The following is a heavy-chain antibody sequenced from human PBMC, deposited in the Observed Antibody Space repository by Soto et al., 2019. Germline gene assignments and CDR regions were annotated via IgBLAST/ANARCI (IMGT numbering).Heavy chain of an antibody. Sequence: GGSLRLSCAASGFTFSSYSMNWVRQAPGKGLEWVSSISSSSSYIYYADSVKGRFTISRDNAKNSLYLQMNSLRAEDTAVYYCASTSSSEVVYHYYMDVWGKGTTVTVSS. V-gene: IGHV3-21*01. CDR3: ASTSSSEVVYHYYMDV. J-gene: IGHJ6*03. CDR1: GFTFSSYS. D-gene: IGHD6-6*01. CDR2: ISSSSSYI.